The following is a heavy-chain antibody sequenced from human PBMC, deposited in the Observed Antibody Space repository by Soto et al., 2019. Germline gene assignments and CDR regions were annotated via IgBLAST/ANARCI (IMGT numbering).Heavy chain of an antibody. CDR3: ARDRYYYDSSGYTPPFDY. CDR1: GYTFTSYA. Sequence: QVQLVQSGAEVKKPGASVKVSCKASGYTFTSYAMHWVRQAPGQRLEWMGWINACNGNTKYSQKFQGRVTITRDTSASTAYMELSSLRSEDTAVYYCARDRYYYDSSGYTPPFDYWGQGTLVTVSS. D-gene: IGHD3-22*01. J-gene: IGHJ4*02. V-gene: IGHV1-3*01. CDR2: INACNGNT.